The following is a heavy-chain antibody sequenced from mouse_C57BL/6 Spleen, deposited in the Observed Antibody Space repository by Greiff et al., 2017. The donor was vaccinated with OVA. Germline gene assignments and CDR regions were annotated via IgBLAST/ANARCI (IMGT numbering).Heavy chain of an antibody. CDR1: GYTFTSYW. CDR3: ARTDDSSQWGAMDY. V-gene: IGHV1-7*01. D-gene: IGHD1-1*01. CDR2: INPSSGYT. J-gene: IGHJ4*01. Sequence: QVQLKESGAELAKPGASVKLSCKASGYTFTSYWMHWVKQRPGQGLEWIGYINPSSGYTKYNQKFKDQATLTADKSSSTAYMQLSSLTYEDSAVYYCARTDDSSQWGAMDYWGQGTSVTVSS.